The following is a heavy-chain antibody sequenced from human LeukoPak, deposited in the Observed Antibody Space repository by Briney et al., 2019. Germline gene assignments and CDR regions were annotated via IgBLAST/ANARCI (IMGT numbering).Heavy chain of an antibody. CDR3: ARDLGETGY. CDR2: ISYDGSNK. D-gene: IGHD3-10*01. J-gene: IGHJ4*02. CDR1: GFTFSSYA. V-gene: IGHV3-30*14. Sequence: GGSLRLSCAASGFTFSSYAMHWVRQAPGKGLEWVAVISYDGSNKYYADSVKGRFTISRDNSKNTLYLQMNSLRAEDTAVYYCARDLGETGYWGQGTLVTVSS.